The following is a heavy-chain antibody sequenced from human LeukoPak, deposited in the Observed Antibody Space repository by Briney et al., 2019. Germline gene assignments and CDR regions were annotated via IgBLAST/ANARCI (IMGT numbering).Heavy chain of an antibody. CDR2: IRYDGSNK. Sequence: GGSLRLSCAASGFTFSSYGMHWVRQAPGKGLEWVAFIRYDGSNKYYADSVKGRFTISRDNSKNTLYLQMNSLRAEDTAVSYCAKDRGGGSYYDAFDIWGQGTMVTVSS. CDR1: GFTFSSYG. CDR3: AKDRGGGSYYDAFDI. J-gene: IGHJ3*02. V-gene: IGHV3-30*02. D-gene: IGHD1-26*01.